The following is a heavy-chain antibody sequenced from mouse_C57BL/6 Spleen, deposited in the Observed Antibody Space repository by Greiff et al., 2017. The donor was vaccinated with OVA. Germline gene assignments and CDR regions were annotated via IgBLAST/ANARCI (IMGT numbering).Heavy chain of an antibody. V-gene: IGHV5-17*01. CDR3: ASGCDGYLYYAMDD. CDR2: ISSGSSTI. J-gene: IGHJ4*01. CDR1: GFTFSDYG. D-gene: IGHD2-3*01. Sequence: EVKLVESGGGLVKPGGSLKLSCAASGFTFSDYGMHWVRQAPEKGLEWVAYISSGSSTIYYADTVKGRFTISRDNAKNTLFLQMTRLRSEDTAMEYCASGCDGYLYYAMDDWGQGTSVTVSS.